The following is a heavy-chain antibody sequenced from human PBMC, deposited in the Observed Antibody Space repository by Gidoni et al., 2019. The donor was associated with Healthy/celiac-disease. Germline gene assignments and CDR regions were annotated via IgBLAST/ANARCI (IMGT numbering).Heavy chain of an antibody. CDR3: ARGGQFYYHYGMDV. J-gene: IGHJ6*02. CDR2: IIPVFGTA. D-gene: IGHD3-10*01. V-gene: IGHV1-69*01. CDR1: GVTFSSYA. Sequence: QVQLVQSGAEVTKPGSSVTVSCTASGVTFSSYAFSWVRQAPGQGLVWMGGIIPVFGTANNAQKIQGRVTITADESTSTAYMELSSLRSEDTAVYYCARGGQFYYHYGMDVWGQGTTVTVSS.